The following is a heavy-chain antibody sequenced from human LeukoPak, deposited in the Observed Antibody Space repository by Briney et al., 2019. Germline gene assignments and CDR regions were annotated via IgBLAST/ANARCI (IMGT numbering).Heavy chain of an antibody. CDR2: INPSGGST. CDR1: GYTFTSYY. Sequence: ASVKVSCKASGYTFTSYYMHWVRQAPGQGLEWMGIINPSGGSTGYAQTFQGRVTMTRDTSTSTVYMELSSLRSEDTAVYYCARASRAGGFDYWGQGTLVTVSS. CDR3: ARASRAGGFDY. J-gene: IGHJ4*02. V-gene: IGHV1-46*01. D-gene: IGHD6-13*01.